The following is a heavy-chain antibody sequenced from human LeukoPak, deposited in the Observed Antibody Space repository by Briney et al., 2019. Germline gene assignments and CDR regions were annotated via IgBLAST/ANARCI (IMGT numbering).Heavy chain of an antibody. V-gene: IGHV3-7*01. D-gene: IGHD3-16*01. Sequence: PGGSLRLSCAASGFTFSSYWMSWVRQAPGKGLEWVANIKQDGSEKYYVDSVKGRITISRDNAKNSLYLQMNSLRAEDTAVYYCARVATVITDGGAFDIWGQGTMVTVSS. CDR3: ARVATVITDGGAFDI. CDR2: IKQDGSEK. J-gene: IGHJ3*02. CDR1: GFTFSSYW.